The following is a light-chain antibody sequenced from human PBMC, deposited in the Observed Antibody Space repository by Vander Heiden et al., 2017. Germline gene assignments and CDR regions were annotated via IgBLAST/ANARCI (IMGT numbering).Light chain of an antibody. V-gene: IGLV2-23*01. Sequence: QSALTQPASVPGSPGQSIPISCTGTSSDVVSYNLVSWYQQPPGKAPKLMIYEGSKRPSGVSNRFSCSKSGNTASLTISGLQAEDEADYYCCSYAGSSTLVVFGGGTKLTVL. CDR1: SSDVVSYNL. CDR3: CSYAGSSTLVV. J-gene: IGLJ2*01. CDR2: EGS.